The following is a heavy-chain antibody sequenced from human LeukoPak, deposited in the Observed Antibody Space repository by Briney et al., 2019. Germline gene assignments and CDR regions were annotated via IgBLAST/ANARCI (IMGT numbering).Heavy chain of an antibody. J-gene: IGHJ4*02. CDR3: ARNSVYCTNGVCFRYLDY. CDR2: ISSSSSYI. CDR1: GFTFSSYS. D-gene: IGHD2-8*01. Sequence: GGSLRLSCAASGFTFSSYSMNWVRQAPGKGLEWVSSISSSSSYIYYADSVKGRFTISRDNAKNSLYLQMNSLRAEDTAVYYCARNSVYCTNGVCFRYLDYWGQGTLVTVSS. V-gene: IGHV3-21*01.